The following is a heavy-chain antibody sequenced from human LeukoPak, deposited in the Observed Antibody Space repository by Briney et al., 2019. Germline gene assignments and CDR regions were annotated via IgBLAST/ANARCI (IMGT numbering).Heavy chain of an antibody. D-gene: IGHD2-2*01. Sequence: GGSLRLSCAASGFTFSSYSMNWVRRAPGKGLEWVSSISSSNSFIFYADSVKGRFTISRDNAKNSLYLQMNSLRAEHTALYYCARSIVVPAAISGAFDIWGQGTIVTVSS. CDR2: ISSSNSFI. CDR3: ARSIVVPAAISGAFDI. V-gene: IGHV3-21*01. J-gene: IGHJ3*02. CDR1: GFTFSSYS.